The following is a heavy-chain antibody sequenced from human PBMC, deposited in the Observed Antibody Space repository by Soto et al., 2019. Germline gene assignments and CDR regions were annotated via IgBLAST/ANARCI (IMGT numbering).Heavy chain of an antibody. V-gene: IGHV1-69*13. CDR2: TTAILGTR. Sequence: AVKVSCKASGDTLSHYGVSWVRQVPGKGLEWMGGTTAILGTRDYAQKFQGRMTITSDESTTTSYMELNSLTSDDTAVYYCAAGDSSDTGDHWGQGTLVTVSS. CDR1: GDTLSHYG. J-gene: IGHJ4*02. D-gene: IGHD5-18*01. CDR3: AAGDSSDTGDH.